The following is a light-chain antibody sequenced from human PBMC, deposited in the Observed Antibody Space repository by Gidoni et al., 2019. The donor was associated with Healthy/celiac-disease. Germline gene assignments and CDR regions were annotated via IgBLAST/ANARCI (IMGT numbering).Light chain of an antibody. J-gene: IGKJ1*01. Sequence: ALQMTQSPSSLSASVGDRVTITCRASQGIRNDLGWYQQKPGKAPKLLIYAASSLQSGVPSRFSGSGAGTDFTLTISSLQPEDFATYYCLQDYNYPLTFGQGTKVEIK. CDR3: LQDYNYPLT. V-gene: IGKV1-6*01. CDR2: AAS. CDR1: QGIRND.